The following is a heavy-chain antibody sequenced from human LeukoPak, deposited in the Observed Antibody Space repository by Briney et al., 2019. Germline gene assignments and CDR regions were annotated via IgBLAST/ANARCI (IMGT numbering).Heavy chain of an antibody. V-gene: IGHV3-15*01. CDR3: TSYDILTGYDAFDI. Sequence: GGSLRLSCAASGFTFSNAWMSWVRQAPGKGLEWVGRIKSKTAGGTTDYAAPVKGRFTISRDDSKNTLYLQMNSLKTEDTAVYYCTSYDILTGYDAFDIWGQGTMVTVSS. CDR2: IKSKTAGGTT. J-gene: IGHJ3*02. CDR1: GFTFSNAW. D-gene: IGHD3-9*01.